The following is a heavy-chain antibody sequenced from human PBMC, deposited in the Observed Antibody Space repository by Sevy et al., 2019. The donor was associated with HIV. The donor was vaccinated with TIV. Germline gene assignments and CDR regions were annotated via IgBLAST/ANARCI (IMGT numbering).Heavy chain of an antibody. CDR2: IFWDDDK. CDR1: GFSLTTSGVG. CDR3: AHTSRSRPPDRFDP. D-gene: IGHD2-2*01. V-gene: IGHV2-5*02. J-gene: IGHJ5*02. Sequence: SGPTLVKPTQTLTLTCTFSGFSLTTSGVGVGWIRQPPGKALEWLAIIFWDDDKHYSPSLESRFTITKDTSKNQVVLTMTNMDPVDTATYYCAHTSRSRPPDRFDPWGQGTLVTVSS.